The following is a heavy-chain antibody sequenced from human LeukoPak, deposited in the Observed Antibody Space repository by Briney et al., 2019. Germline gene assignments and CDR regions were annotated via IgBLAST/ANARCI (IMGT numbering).Heavy chain of an antibody. CDR3: ARVDLHRYYYYYMDV. D-gene: IGHD3-9*01. J-gene: IGHJ6*03. CDR2: IYYSGST. V-gene: IGHV4-59*01. Sequence: SETLSLTCTVSGGSISSYYWSWIRQPPGKGLEWIGYIYYSGSTNYNPSLKSRVTISVDTSKNQFSLKLSSVTAADTAVYYCARVDLHRYYYYYMDVWGKGTTVTVSS. CDR1: GGSISSYY.